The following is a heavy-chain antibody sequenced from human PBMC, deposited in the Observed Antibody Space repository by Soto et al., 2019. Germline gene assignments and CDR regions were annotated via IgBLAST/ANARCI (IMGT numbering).Heavy chain of an antibody. CDR3: ARGGYRILGPTPDY. Sequence: SETLSLTCTVSGGSISSGGYYWSWIRQHPGKGLEWIGYIYYSGSTYYNPSLKSRVTISVDTSKNQFSLKLSSVTAADTAVYYCARGGYRILGPTPDYWGQGTLVTVSS. CDR1: GGSISSGGYY. J-gene: IGHJ4*02. CDR2: IYYSGST. V-gene: IGHV4-31*03. D-gene: IGHD5-18*01.